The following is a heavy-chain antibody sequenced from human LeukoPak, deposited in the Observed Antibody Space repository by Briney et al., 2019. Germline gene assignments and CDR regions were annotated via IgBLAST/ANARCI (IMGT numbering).Heavy chain of an antibody. Sequence: SETLSLTCTVSGGSISSYYWSWIRQPPGKGLEWIGEINHSGSTTYNPSLKSRVTISVDTSKNQFSLKLSSVTAADTAVYYCARPTTVTTTAFDIWGQGTMVTVSS. J-gene: IGHJ3*02. CDR3: ARPTTVTTTAFDI. V-gene: IGHV4-34*01. D-gene: IGHD4-11*01. CDR1: GGSISSYY. CDR2: INHSGST.